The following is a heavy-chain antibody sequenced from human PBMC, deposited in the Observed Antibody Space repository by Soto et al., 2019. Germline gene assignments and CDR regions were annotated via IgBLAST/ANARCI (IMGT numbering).Heavy chain of an antibody. CDR2: ISGSGGST. D-gene: IGHD2-15*01. CDR1: GFPFSGYV. V-gene: IGHV3-23*01. J-gene: IGHJ4*02. CDR3: AKDGRGYFDY. Sequence: GVSLRLSCGASGFPFSGYVRSWVRQAPGKGLEWVSGISGSGGSTYYADSVKGRFTISRDNAKNTLYLQMNRLRAEDTAVYYCAKDGRGYFDYWGQGTLVTVSS.